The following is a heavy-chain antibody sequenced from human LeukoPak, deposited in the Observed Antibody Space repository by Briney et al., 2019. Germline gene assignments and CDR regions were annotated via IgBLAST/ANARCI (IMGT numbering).Heavy chain of an antibody. CDR2: IYYSGST. Sequence: PSQTLSLTCTVSGGSISSGDYYWSWIRQPPGKGLEWIGYIYYSGSTNYNPSLKSRVTISVDTSKNQFSLKLSSVTAADTAVYYCARDNLYSYCSSTSCQYYFDYWGQGTLVTVSS. CDR1: GGSISSGDYY. D-gene: IGHD2-2*01. J-gene: IGHJ4*02. V-gene: IGHV4-30-4*01. CDR3: ARDNLYSYCSSTSCQYYFDY.